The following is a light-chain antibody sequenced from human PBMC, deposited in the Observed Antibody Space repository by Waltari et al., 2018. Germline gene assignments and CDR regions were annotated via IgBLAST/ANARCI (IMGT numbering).Light chain of an antibody. CDR3: QQRSNWTPHT. CDR2: DAS. CDR1: QSVGSY. V-gene: IGKV3-11*01. J-gene: IGKJ2*01. Sequence: EIVLTQSPATLSLSPGDTATLSCRASQSVGSYLAWYQQKPGQPPRLLIYDASNRATGVPVRFRGSGSGTEFTLTISSLEAEDFAVYYCQQRSNWTPHTFGQGARLEIK.